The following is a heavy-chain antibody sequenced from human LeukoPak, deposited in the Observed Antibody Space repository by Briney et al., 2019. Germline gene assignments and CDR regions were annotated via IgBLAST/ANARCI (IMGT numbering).Heavy chain of an antibody. CDR1: GFTFDDYG. D-gene: IGHD3-16*01. CDR2: INWNGGST. J-gene: IGHJ5*02. Sequence: GGSLRLSCAASGFTFDDYGMSWVRQAPGKGLEWVSGINWNGGSTGYADSVKGRFTISRDNAKNSLYLQMNSLRAEDTALYYCARDSEEKIWGSLYGDPGWFDPWGQGTLVSVSS. V-gene: IGHV3-20*04. CDR3: ARDSEEKIWGSLYGDPGWFDP.